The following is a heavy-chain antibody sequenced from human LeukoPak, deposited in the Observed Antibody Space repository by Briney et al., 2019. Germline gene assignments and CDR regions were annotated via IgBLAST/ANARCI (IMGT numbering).Heavy chain of an antibody. Sequence: ASVKVSCKASGGTFSSYTISWVRQAPGQGLVWMGRIIPILGIANYAQKFQGVVTITADKSTSTAYMELSSLRSEDTAVYYCARGYVGGNSRDAFDIWGQGTMVTVSS. CDR1: GGTFSSYT. J-gene: IGHJ3*02. V-gene: IGHV1-69*02. D-gene: IGHD4-23*01. CDR3: ARGYVGGNSRDAFDI. CDR2: IIPILGIA.